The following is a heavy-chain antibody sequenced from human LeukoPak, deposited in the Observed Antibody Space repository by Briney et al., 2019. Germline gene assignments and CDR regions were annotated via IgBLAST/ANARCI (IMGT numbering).Heavy chain of an antibody. CDR2: ISSSSSTI. D-gene: IGHD3-10*01. CDR3: ARANRVSMVRGLLDY. CDR1: GFTFSIYS. J-gene: IGHJ4*02. V-gene: IGHV3-48*01. Sequence: GGSLRLSCAASGFTFSIYSMNWVRQAPGKGLEWVSYISSSSSTIYYADSVKGRFTISRDNSKNTLYLQMNSLRAEDTAVYYCARANRVSMVRGLLDYWGQGTLVTVSS.